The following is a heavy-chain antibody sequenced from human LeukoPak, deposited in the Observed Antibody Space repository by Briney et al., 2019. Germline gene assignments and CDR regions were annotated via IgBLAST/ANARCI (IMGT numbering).Heavy chain of an antibody. D-gene: IGHD2-8*01. CDR1: GYTFTSYD. CDR3: ARMGSSNGDLDY. J-gene: IGHJ4*02. V-gene: IGHV1-8*01. CDR2: MNPNSGNT. Sequence: GASVKVSCKASGYTFTSYDINWVRQATGQGLEWMGWMNPNSGNTGYAQKFQGRVTMTRNTSMSTAYMELSSLRSEDTAVYYCARMGSSNGDLDYWGQGTLVTVSS.